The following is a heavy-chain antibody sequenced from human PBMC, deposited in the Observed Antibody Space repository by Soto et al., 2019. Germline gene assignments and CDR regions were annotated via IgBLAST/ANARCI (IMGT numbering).Heavy chain of an antibody. D-gene: IGHD4-17*01. CDR1: GFTFSSYW. CDR2: TNGDGRST. J-gene: IGHJ3*02. Sequence: EVQLVESGGGLVQPGGSLRLSCAASGFTFSSYWMHWVRQAPGKGLVWVSRTNGDGRSTDYADPVKGRFTISRDNAKNTLYLQMNSLRGEDTAVYYCERDPDYGNERDVFDIWGQWTMVTVSS. V-gene: IGHV3-74*01. CDR3: ERDPDYGNERDVFDI.